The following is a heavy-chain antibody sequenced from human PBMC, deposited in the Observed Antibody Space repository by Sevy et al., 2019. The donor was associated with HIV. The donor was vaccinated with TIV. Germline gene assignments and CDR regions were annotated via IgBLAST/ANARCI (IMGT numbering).Heavy chain of an antibody. Sequence: SETLSLTCAVSGYSITSGYLWGWIRQPPGKGLEWIGSVFHSGSTYYNPSLNSRVIISVDTSKNQFSLKLNSVTAADTAVYYCARHSHGSGTYYVPFDSWGQGTLFTVSS. D-gene: IGHD3-10*01. CDR3: ARHSHGSGTYYVPFDS. CDR1: GYSITSGYL. CDR2: VFHSGST. V-gene: IGHV4-38-2*01. J-gene: IGHJ4*02.